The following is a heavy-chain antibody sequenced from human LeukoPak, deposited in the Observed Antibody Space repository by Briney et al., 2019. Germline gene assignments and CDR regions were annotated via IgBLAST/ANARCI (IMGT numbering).Heavy chain of an antibody. J-gene: IGHJ5*02. V-gene: IGHV4-30-4*01. CDR1: GGSISSGDYY. Sequence: SETLSLTCTVSGGSISSGDYYWSWIRQPPGKGLEWIGYIYYSGSTYYNPSLKSRVTISVDTSKNQFSLKLSSVTAADTAVYYCARGQGDYGDYTREGWFDPWGQGTLVTVSS. CDR2: IYYSGST. D-gene: IGHD4-17*01. CDR3: ARGQGDYGDYTREGWFDP.